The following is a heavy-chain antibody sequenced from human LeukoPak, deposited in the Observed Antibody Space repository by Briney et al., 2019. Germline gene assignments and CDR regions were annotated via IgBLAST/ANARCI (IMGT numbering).Heavy chain of an antibody. CDR1: GYTFTIYY. CDR2: MNANSGNT. D-gene: IGHD4-23*01. V-gene: IGHV1-8*03. J-gene: IGHJ3*02. Sequence: ASVKVFCKASGYTFTIYYINWVRQATGEGLEWMGWMNANSGNTGYAQKLQSKVTITRNTSISTAYMELSSLRSEDTAVYYCARGYYGGKDAFDIWGQGKMVTVSS. CDR3: ARGYYGGKDAFDI.